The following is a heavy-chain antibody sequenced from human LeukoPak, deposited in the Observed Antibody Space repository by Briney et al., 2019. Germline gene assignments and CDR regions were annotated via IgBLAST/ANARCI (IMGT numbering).Heavy chain of an antibody. V-gene: IGHV1-2*02. CDR2: IKPNSGGT. Sequence: ASVTVSYKASGCTFTGYYMHWVRQAPGHGLEGMGWIKPNSGGTNYEKKFQGRVTMTRDTSISTDYMDLSRLGSDDTTVYYCARLGYCSGTSCSYYYYYMDVWGKGTTVTVSS. D-gene: IGHD2-2*01. CDR3: ARLGYCSGTSCSYYYYYMDV. J-gene: IGHJ6*03. CDR1: GCTFTGYY.